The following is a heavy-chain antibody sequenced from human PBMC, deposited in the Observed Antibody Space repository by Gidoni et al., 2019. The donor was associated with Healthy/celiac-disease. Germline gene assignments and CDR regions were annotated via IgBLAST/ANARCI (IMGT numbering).Heavy chain of an antibody. CDR3: ASWGATSEFDY. D-gene: IGHD1-26*01. Sequence: QVQLVESGGGVVQPGRSLRLSCAASGFTFSSYGMHWVRQAPGKGLEWVAVIWYDGSNKYYADSVKGRFTISRDNSKNTLYLQMNSLRAEDTAVYYCASWGATSEFDYWGQGTLVTVSS. CDR1: GFTFSSYG. V-gene: IGHV3-33*01. CDR2: IWYDGSNK. J-gene: IGHJ4*02.